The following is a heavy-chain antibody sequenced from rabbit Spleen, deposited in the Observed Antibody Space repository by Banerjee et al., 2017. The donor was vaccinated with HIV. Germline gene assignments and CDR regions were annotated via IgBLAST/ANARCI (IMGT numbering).Heavy chain of an antibody. CDR2: IYTGSSGST. D-gene: IGHD1-1*01. CDR1: GLDFSSNYW. J-gene: IGHJ4*01. Sequence: QSLEESGGDLVKPGASLTLTCTASGLDFSSNYWICWVRQAPGKGLEWIGCIYTGSSGSTYYASWVKGRSTISRSTSLNTVTLRMTSLTAADRAAYFCARDLVGVIGWNFYLWGPGTLVTVS. CDR3: ARDLVGVIGWNFYL. V-gene: IGHV1S40*01.